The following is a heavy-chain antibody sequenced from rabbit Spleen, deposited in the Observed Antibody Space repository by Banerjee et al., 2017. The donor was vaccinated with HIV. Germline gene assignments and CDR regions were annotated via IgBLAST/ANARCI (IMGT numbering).Heavy chain of an antibody. CDR2: IYAGKGSNT. J-gene: IGHJ4*01. V-gene: IGHV1S40*01. CDR1: GFSFSSGHY. CDR3: SRSDDSDYRGGKL. Sequence: QSLEESGGDLVKPGASLTLTCTASGFSFSSGHYMCWVRQAPGKGLEWIACIYAGKGSNTYYATWAKGRLTISKTSSTTVTLQMTSLTAADTATYFCSRSDDSDYRGGKLLGPGTLVTVS. D-gene: IGHD8-1*01.